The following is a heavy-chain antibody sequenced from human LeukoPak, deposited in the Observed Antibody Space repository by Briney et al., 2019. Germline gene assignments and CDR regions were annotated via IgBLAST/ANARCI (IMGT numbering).Heavy chain of an antibody. CDR1: GYSFTNYW. Sequence: RGESLKISCKGSGYSFTNYWIAWVRQMPGKGLEWMGTIYPGDSDTKYSPSFRGQVTISADKSTTTAYLQWNSLKASDTAMYYCARSRVSMHFGDYWGQGSLATVSS. CDR2: IYPGDSDT. D-gene: IGHD2-21*01. J-gene: IGHJ4*02. V-gene: IGHV5-51*01. CDR3: ARSRVSMHFGDY.